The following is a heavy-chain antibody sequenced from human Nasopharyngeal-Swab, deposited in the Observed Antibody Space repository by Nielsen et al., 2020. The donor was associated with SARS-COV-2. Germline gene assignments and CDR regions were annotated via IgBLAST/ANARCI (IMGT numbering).Heavy chain of an antibody. D-gene: IGHD1-26*01. CDR1: GYTFTSYY. CDR3: ARDPTLAVGTETTYYYYGMDV. J-gene: IGHJ6*02. CDR2: INPSGGST. Sequence: ASVKVSCKASGYTFTSYYMHWVRQAPGQGLEWMRIINPSGGSTSYAQKFQGRVTMTRGTSTSTVYMELSSLRSEDTAVYYCARDPTLAVGTETTYYYYGMDVWGQGTTVTVSS. V-gene: IGHV1-46*01.